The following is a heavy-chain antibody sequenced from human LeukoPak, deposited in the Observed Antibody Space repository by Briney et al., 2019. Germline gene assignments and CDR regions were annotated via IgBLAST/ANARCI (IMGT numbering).Heavy chain of an antibody. V-gene: IGHV3-21*01. Sequence: GGSLRLSCAASGFTFGSYSMNWVRQAPGKGLEWVSSISSSSSYIYYADSVKGRFTISRDNAKNSLYLQMNSLRAEDTAVYYCARVVGIGVPAALDYWGQGTLVTVSS. D-gene: IGHD2-2*01. J-gene: IGHJ4*02. CDR3: ARVVGIGVPAALDY. CDR1: GFTFGSYS. CDR2: ISSSSSYI.